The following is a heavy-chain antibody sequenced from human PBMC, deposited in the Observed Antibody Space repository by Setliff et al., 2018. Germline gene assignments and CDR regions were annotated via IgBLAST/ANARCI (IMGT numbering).Heavy chain of an antibody. Sequence: SETLSLTCAVYGGSFSDYYWSWIRQPPGKGLEWIGEINHSGDTNYNPSLKSRLTISVDTSKNQFSLKLSSVTAADTAVYYCARARPGYYYGSGRDYMDVRGKGTTVTVSS. D-gene: IGHD3-10*01. CDR2: INHSGDT. J-gene: IGHJ6*03. CDR1: GGSFSDYY. V-gene: IGHV4-34*01. CDR3: ARARPGYYYGSGRDYMDV.